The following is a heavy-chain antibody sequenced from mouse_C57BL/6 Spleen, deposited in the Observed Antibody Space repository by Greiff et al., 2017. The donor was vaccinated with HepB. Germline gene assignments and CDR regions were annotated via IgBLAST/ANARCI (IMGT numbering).Heavy chain of an antibody. CDR3: ARGSTNFFDY. CDR2: IYPRSGNT. CDR1: GYTFTSYG. J-gene: IGHJ2*01. V-gene: IGHV1-81*01. Sequence: VKLVESGAELARPGASVKLSCKASGYTFTSYGISWVKQRTGQGLEWIGEIYPRSGNTYYNEKFKGKATLTADKSSSTAYMELRSLTSEDSAVYFCARGSTNFFDYWGQGTTLTVSS. D-gene: IGHD5-1*01.